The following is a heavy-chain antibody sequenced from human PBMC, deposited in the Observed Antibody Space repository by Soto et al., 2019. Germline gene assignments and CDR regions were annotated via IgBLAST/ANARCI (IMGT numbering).Heavy chain of an antibody. CDR2: IYYSGST. CDR1: GGSISSGDYY. D-gene: IGHD3-3*01. CDR3: AKEPVSITIFGVNGMDV. J-gene: IGHJ6*02. Sequence: QVQLQESGPGLVKPSQTLSLTCTVSGGSISSGDYYWSWIRQPPGKGLEWIGYIYYSGSTYYNPSLKSRVTISVDTSKHQFSLKLSSVTAADTAVYYCAKEPVSITIFGVNGMDVWGQGTTVTVSS. V-gene: IGHV4-30-4*01.